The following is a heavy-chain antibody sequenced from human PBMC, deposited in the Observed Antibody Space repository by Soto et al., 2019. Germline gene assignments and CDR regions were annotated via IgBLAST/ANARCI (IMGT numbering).Heavy chain of an antibody. CDR1: GGTFSSYA. Sequence: GASVKVSCKASGGTFSSYAISWVRQAPGQGLEWMGGIIPIFGTANYAQKFQGRVTITADESTSTAYMELSSLRSEDTAVYYCAKPSNRDFRSGYDLVPHNYGMDVWGQGTTVTVSS. CDR3: AKPSNRDFRSGYDLVPHNYGMDV. J-gene: IGHJ6*02. CDR2: IIPIFGTA. D-gene: IGHD3-3*01. V-gene: IGHV1-69*13.